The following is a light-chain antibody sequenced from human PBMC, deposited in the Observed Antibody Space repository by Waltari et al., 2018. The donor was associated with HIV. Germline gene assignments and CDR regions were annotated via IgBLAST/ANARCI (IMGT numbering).Light chain of an antibody. CDR3: CSYADNYTWV. Sequence: QSALTQPRSLSGSPGQSVTISCTGTSSYVGGYNYVSWYQQHPGKAPKLMIFDVNKRPSGVPDRFSGSKSGNTASLTISGLQAEDEADYYCCSYADNYTWVFGGGTKLTVL. CDR2: DVN. J-gene: IGLJ3*02. V-gene: IGLV2-11*01. CDR1: SSYVGGYNY.